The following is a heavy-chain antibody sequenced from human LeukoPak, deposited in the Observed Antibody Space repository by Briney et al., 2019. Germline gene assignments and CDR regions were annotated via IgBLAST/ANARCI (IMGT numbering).Heavy chain of an antibody. CDR1: GYTFTGYY. CDR3: AREDGSGSY. CDR2: INPNSGNT. Sequence: ASVKVSCKASGYTFTGYYMHWVRQAPGQGLEWMGWINPNSGNTNYAQRLQGRVTMTTDTSTSTAYMELRSLRSDDTAVYYCAREDGSGSYWGQGTLVTVSS. D-gene: IGHD3-22*01. V-gene: IGHV1-18*04. J-gene: IGHJ4*02.